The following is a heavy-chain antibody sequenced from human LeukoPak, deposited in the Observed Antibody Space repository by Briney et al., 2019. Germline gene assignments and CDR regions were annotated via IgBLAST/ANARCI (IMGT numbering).Heavy chain of an antibody. Sequence: SVKVSCKASGGTFSSYAISWVRQAPGQGLEWMGGIIPIFGTANYAQKFQGRVTITTDESTSTAYMELSSLRSEDTAVYYCARGPRDIVVVPAAITLDYYYMDVWGKGTTVTVPS. CDR2: IIPIFGTA. V-gene: IGHV1-69*05. CDR1: GGTFSSYA. D-gene: IGHD2-2*02. CDR3: ARGPRDIVVVPAAITLDYYYMDV. J-gene: IGHJ6*03.